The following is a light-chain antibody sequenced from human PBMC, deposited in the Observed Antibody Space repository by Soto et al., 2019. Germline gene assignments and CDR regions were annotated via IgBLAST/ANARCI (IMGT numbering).Light chain of an antibody. Sequence: QSVLTQPPSASGSPGQSVTISCTGTSSDVGGYNYVSWYQQHPGKAPKFLIYNNNRRPSGIPDRFSGSKSGTSAILGITGLQTGDEADYYCGTWDGSLSPWVFGGGTKLTVL. CDR3: GTWDGSLSPWV. CDR2: NNN. V-gene: IGLV1-51*01. CDR1: SSDVGGYNY. J-gene: IGLJ3*02.